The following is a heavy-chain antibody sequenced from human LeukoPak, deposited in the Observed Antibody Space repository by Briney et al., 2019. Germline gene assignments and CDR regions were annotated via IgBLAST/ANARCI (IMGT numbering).Heavy chain of an antibody. D-gene: IGHD5-18*01. J-gene: IGHJ6*02. CDR2: MNPNSGNT. CDR1: GYTFTSYD. CDR3: ARGGYSYGYEFYYYYGMDV. V-gene: IGHV1-8*01. Sequence: ASVKVSCKASGYTFTSYDINWVRQATGQGLEWMGWMNPNSGNTGYAQKFQGRVTMTRNTSISTAYMELSSLRSEDTAVYYCARGGYSYGYEFYYYYGMDVWGQGTTVPVSS.